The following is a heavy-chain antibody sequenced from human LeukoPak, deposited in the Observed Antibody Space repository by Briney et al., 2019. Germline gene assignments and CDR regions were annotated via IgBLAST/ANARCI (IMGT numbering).Heavy chain of an antibody. CDR1: GFRLDDYA. D-gene: IGHD6-6*01. Sequence: GGSLRLSCTASGFRLDDYAMHWVRHPPGKGLEWVSSISYDSGSITYAASVKGRFAISRDNAKNSVHLQMQGLRREDTAFYYCAKGFEYSSSMGLHSWGQGILVTVSS. CDR3: AKGFEYSSSMGLHS. CDR2: ISYDSGSI. J-gene: IGHJ4*02. V-gene: IGHV3-9*01.